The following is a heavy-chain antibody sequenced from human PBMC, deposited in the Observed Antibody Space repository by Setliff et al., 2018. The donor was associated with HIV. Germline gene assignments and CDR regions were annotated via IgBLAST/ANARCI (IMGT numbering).Heavy chain of an antibody. D-gene: IGHD5-18*01. CDR3: AREWSYGAFDTFDV. Sequence: KTSETLSLTCAVYGGSFSAYYWSWIRQPPGKGLEWIGEINHSGSTNYNPSLKTRVTTMVDTSKNQFSLKLGSVTAADTAVYYCAREWSYGAFDTFDVWGQGTMVTVSS. CDR1: GGSFSAYY. J-gene: IGHJ3*01. CDR2: INHSGST. V-gene: IGHV4-34*01.